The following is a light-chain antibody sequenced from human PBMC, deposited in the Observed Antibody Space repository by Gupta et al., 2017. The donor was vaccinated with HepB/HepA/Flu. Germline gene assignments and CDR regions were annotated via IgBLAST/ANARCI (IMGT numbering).Light chain of an antibody. J-gene: IGKJ1*01. V-gene: IGKV3-20*01. Sequence: DIVLTQSPGTLSLSPGERATLSCRASQSVSSSYLAWYQQKPGQAPRLLIYGASSRATGIPDRFSGSGSGTDFTLTISRLEPEDFAVYYCQQYGSYPLTFGQGTKVEIK. CDR1: QSVSSSY. CDR3: QQYGSYPLT. CDR2: GAS.